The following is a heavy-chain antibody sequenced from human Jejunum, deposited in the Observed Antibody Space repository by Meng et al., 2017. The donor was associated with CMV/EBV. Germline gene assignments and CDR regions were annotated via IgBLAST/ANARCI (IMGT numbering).Heavy chain of an antibody. V-gene: IGHV3-11*06. Sequence: VCRVESRGGLVKAGGTLTLSCAASGLTFSDQYMSWIRQAPGKGLDLITYISSSGDYTNYADSVRGRFTVSRDNAKNSLYLQLNSLRAEDTALYYCTTVHYYAINYWGQGTLVTVSS. CDR1: GLTFSDQY. J-gene: IGHJ4*02. D-gene: IGHD1-26*01. CDR3: TTVHYYAINY. CDR2: ISSSGDYT.